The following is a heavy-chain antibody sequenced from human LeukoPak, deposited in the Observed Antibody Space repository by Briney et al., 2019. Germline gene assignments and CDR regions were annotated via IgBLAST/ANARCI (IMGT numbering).Heavy chain of an antibody. Sequence: VGSLRLSCAASGFTFSNYAMTWVRQAPGKGPEWVSGISGSGGSTYYADSVKGRFTISRNTSKNTLYLQMNSLRAEDTAVYYCAKGSSGWHSDWFDPWGQGTLVTASS. D-gene: IGHD6-25*01. CDR3: AKGSSGWHSDWFDP. CDR2: ISGSGGST. J-gene: IGHJ5*02. CDR1: GFTFSNYA. V-gene: IGHV3-23*01.